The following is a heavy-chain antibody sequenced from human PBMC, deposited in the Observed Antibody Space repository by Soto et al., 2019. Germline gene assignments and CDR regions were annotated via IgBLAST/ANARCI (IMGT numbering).Heavy chain of an antibody. D-gene: IGHD2-2*01. CDR1: GFSLSNARMG. CDR3: ARIPPYCSSTSCFYYYYGMDV. V-gene: IGHV2-26*01. Sequence: ESGPTLVNPTETLTLTCTVSGFSLSNARMGVSWIRQPPGKALEWLAHIFSNDEKSYSTSLKSRLTISKDTSKSQVVLTMTNMDPVDTATYYCARIPPYCSSTSCFYYYYGMDVWGQGTTVTVSS. CDR2: IFSNDEK. J-gene: IGHJ6*02.